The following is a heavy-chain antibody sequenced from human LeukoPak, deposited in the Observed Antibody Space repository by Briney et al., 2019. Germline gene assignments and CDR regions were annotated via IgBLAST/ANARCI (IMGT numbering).Heavy chain of an antibody. CDR2: MNPNSGNT. D-gene: IGHD1-26*01. V-gene: IGHV1-8*03. CDR1: GYTFTIYD. J-gene: IGHJ3*02. CDR3: ARERRVSGSYLTFDI. Sequence: GASVKVSCTASGYTFTIYDINWVRQATGQGLEWMGWMNPNSGNTGYAQKFQGRVTITRNTSISTAYMELSSLRSEDTAVYYCARERRVSGSYLTFDIWGRGTMVTVAS.